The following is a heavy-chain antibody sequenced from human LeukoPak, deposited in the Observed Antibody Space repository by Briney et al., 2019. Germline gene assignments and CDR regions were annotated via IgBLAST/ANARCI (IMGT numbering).Heavy chain of an antibody. Sequence: QAGGSLRLSCAASGFTVSSNYMSWVRQAPGKGLEWVSVIYSGSSSTYYTDSVKGRFTISRHNSKNTLYLQMNSLRAEDTAVYYCARDDDYGDSYWYFDLWGRGTLVTVSS. CDR3: ARDDDYGDSYWYFDL. CDR1: GFTVSSNY. J-gene: IGHJ2*01. V-gene: IGHV3-53*01. CDR2: IYSGSSST. D-gene: IGHD4-17*01.